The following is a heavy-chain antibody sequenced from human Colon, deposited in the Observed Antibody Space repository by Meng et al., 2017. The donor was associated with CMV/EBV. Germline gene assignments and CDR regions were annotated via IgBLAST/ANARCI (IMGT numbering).Heavy chain of an antibody. Sequence: GESLKISCATSGFIFSDHNINWVRQAPGKGPEWVATINRDGTARWYVDSVKGRFTISRDNAKKTLFLEVNSLRSEDTAVYYCVRILGFCSSTSCPGGDYWGQGRLVTVSS. CDR1: GFIFSDHN. V-gene: IGHV3-7*01. CDR3: VRILGFCSSTSCPGGDY. J-gene: IGHJ4*02. CDR2: INRDGTAR. D-gene: IGHD2-2*01.